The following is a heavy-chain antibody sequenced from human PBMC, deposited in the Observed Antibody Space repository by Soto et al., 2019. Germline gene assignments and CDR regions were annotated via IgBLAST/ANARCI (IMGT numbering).Heavy chain of an antibody. J-gene: IGHJ3*02. CDR2: INRDGSKK. V-gene: IGHV3-7*05. D-gene: IGHD3-10*01. CDR3: ARDVSPGSRSLYLDAFDI. Sequence: EVQLEESGGDLVQPGGSLRLSCAASGFTLSAYWMTWVRQAPGKGLEWVANINRDGSKKSYLDSVRGRFTISRDNVWNSLYLQMDSLRADYTALYYCARDVSPGSRSLYLDAFDIWGQGTRVNVSS. CDR1: GFTLSAYW.